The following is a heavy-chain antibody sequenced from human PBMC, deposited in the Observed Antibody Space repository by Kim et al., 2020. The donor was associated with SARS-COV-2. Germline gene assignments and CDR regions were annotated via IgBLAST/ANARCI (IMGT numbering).Heavy chain of an antibody. D-gene: IGHD3-22*01. Sequence: SETLSLTCTVSGGSISSSSYYWSWIRQPARKGLEWIGRIHTSGSTSYNPSLKSRVTISVDTSKNQFSLKLSSVTAADTAVYYCARAPYYYDSSGYTDWGQGTLVTASS. CDR3: ARAPYYYDSSGYTD. CDR1: GGSISSSSYY. V-gene: IGHV4-61*02. CDR2: IHTSGST. J-gene: IGHJ4*02.